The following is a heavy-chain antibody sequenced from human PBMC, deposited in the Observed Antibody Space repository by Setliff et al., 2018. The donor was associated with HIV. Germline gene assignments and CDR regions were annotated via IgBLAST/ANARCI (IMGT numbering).Heavy chain of an antibody. Sequence: GGSLRLSCVASGFTFSNYGMHWVRQAPGKGLEWVAFIRYDGSNTYYVDSVKGRFTISRENSKNTLYLQMNSLRPEDTAVYYCARPNYYDSSGSFDYWGQGTLVTVSS. D-gene: IGHD3-22*01. V-gene: IGHV3-30*02. CDR1: GFTFSNYG. J-gene: IGHJ4*02. CDR3: ARPNYYDSSGSFDY. CDR2: IRYDGSNT.